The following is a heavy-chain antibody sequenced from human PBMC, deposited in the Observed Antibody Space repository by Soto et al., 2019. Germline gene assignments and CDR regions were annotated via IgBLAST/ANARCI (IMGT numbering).Heavy chain of an antibody. CDR1: GGSFSGYY. CDR2: INHSGST. CDR3: ARGAITLTTGKPKRDNWFDP. V-gene: IGHV4-34*01. J-gene: IGHJ5*02. Sequence: PSETLSLTCAVYGGSFSGYYWSWIRQPPGKGLEWIGEINHSGSTNYNPSLKSRVTISVDTSKNQFSLKLSSVTAADTAVYYCARGAITLTTGKPKRDNWFDPWGQGTLVTVSS. D-gene: IGHD4-17*01.